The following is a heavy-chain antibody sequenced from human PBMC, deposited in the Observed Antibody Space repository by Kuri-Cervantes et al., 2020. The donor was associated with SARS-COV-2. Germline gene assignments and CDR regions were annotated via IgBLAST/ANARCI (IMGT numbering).Heavy chain of an antibody. D-gene: IGHD2-2*02. Sequence: GGSLRLSCAASGFTFSNAWMSWVRQAPGKGLKWVGRIKSKIDGGTTDYAAPVKGRFTISRDDSKNTLYLQMNSLKAEDTAVYYCTTDPIVVVPGAIVAWGQGTLVTVSS. CDR2: IKSKIDGGTT. V-gene: IGHV3-15*01. CDR3: TTDPIVVVPGAIVA. J-gene: IGHJ5*02. CDR1: GFTFSNAW.